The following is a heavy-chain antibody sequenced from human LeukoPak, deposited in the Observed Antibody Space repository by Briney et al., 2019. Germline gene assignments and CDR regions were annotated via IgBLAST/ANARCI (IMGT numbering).Heavy chain of an antibody. D-gene: IGHD1-26*01. CDR1: GYTFTGYY. J-gene: IGHJ4*02. V-gene: IGHV1-2*06. CDR3: ARRYSRSPFAY. CDR2: INPSSGGT. Sequence: ASVKVSCKASGYTFTGYYMHWVRQAPGQGLEWMGRINPSSGGTNYAQQFQGRVTMTRDTSISTAYMELRRLRSDYTAVYYCARRYSRSPFAYWGQETLVTVSS.